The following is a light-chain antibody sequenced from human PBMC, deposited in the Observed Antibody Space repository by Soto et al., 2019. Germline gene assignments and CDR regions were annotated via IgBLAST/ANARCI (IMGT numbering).Light chain of an antibody. Sequence: DMVWTQSPCILSLSTGERATLACRASLSVTSTSLGWYQQKPGQAPSLLIYGASSRATGIPDRFSGSGSGTDFTLTISRLEPEDFAVYYCQQYVSPPITFGQGTRLEIK. CDR2: GAS. CDR3: QQYVSPPIT. V-gene: IGKV3-20*01. CDR1: LSVTSTS. J-gene: IGKJ5*01.